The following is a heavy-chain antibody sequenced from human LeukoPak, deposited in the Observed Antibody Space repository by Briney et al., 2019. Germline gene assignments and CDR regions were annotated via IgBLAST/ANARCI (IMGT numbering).Heavy chain of an antibody. CDR3: RSGGAAPGAFDN. D-gene: IGHD4/OR15-4a*01. V-gene: IGHV3-7*01. Sequence: GGSLRLSCAASGFTFRDFWMSWLRQAPGKGLEWVANIKYDGDEEYYVDSVKGRFTISRDNAKNSLYLQLNSLRVEDTAVYYCRSGGAAPGAFDNWGQGTLVTVSP. J-gene: IGHJ4*02. CDR2: IKYDGDEE. CDR1: GFTFRDFW.